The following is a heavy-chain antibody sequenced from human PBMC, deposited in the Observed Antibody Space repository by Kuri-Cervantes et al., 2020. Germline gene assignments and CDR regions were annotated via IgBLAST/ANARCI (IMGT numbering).Heavy chain of an antibody. CDR3: ARDRVGGYSYGPAPY. J-gene: IGHJ4*02. D-gene: IGHD5-18*01. Sequence: GGSLRLSCAASGFSFRTYWMTWVRQAPGKGLAWVASIKQDGSQKHYVDSVKGRFTISRDNAKNSLYLQMNSLRAEDTAVYYCARDRVGGYSYGPAPYWGQGTLVTVSS. CDR2: IKQDGSQK. CDR1: GFSFRTYW. V-gene: IGHV3-7*01.